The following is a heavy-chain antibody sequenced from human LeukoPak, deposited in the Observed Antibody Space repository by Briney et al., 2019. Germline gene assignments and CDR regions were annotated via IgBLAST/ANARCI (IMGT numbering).Heavy chain of an antibody. V-gene: IGHV4-34*01. Sequence: SETLSLTRAVYGGSFSGYYWSWIRQPPGKGLEWIGEINHSGSTNYNPSLKSRVTISVDTSKSQFSLKLSSVTAADTAVYYCAVLPPPGIAAAGTGYWGQGTLVTVSS. J-gene: IGHJ4*02. CDR1: GGSFSGYY. CDR2: INHSGST. CDR3: AVLPPPGIAAAGTGY. D-gene: IGHD6-13*01.